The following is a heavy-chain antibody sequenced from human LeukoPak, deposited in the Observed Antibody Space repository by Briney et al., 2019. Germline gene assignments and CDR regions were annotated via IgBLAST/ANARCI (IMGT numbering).Heavy chain of an antibody. CDR3: ARATVVAGYCTTTRCYKPFDI. V-gene: IGHV1-8*03. J-gene: IGHJ3*02. CDR1: GYTFTSYD. Sequence: ASVKVSCKASGYTFTSYDINWVRQATGQGLEWMGWMNPNSGNTGYAQKFQGRVTFTRDTSIGTAYMELSSLRSEDTAVYFCARATVVAGYCTTTRCYKPFDIWGQGTMVTVSS. CDR2: MNPNSGNT. D-gene: IGHD2-2*02.